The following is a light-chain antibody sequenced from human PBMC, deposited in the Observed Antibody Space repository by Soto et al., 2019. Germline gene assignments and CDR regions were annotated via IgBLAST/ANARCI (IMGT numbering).Light chain of an antibody. CDR2: QDD. CDR1: KLGDKY. Sequence: SYELTQPPSVSVSPGQTARITCSGDKLGDKYACWYRQKPGQSPVLVICQDDKRPSGIPERFSGSNSGNTATLTISGTQPMDEADYYCQAWDSSTGVFGTGTKLTVL. J-gene: IGLJ1*01. CDR3: QAWDSSTGV. V-gene: IGLV3-1*01.